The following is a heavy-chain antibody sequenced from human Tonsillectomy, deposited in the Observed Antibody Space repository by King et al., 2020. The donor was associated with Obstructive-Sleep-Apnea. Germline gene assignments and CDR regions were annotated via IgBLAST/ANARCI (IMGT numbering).Heavy chain of an antibody. J-gene: IGHJ4*02. CDR1: GFTFSSYA. V-gene: IGHV3-30*04. Sequence: QLVQSGGGVVQPGRSLRLSCAASGFTFSSYAMHWVRQAPGKGLEWVAVISYDGSNKYYADSVKGRFTISRDNSKNTLYLQMNSLRAEDTAVYYCARDLTTSFYDFWSGYNDYWGQGTLVTVSS. CDR3: ARDLTTSFYDFWSGYNDY. CDR2: ISYDGSNK. D-gene: IGHD3-3*01.